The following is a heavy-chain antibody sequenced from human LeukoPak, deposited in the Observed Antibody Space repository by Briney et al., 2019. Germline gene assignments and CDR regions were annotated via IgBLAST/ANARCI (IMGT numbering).Heavy chain of an antibody. Sequence: ASVKVSCKASGYTFISYGMSWVRQAPGQGLEWMGWINPNSGGTNYAQKFQGRVTMTRDTSISTAYMELSRLRSDDTAVYYCARDDLPARGYYVGYWGQGTLVTVSS. V-gene: IGHV1-2*02. CDR1: GYTFISYG. D-gene: IGHD3-3*01. CDR2: INPNSGGT. J-gene: IGHJ4*02. CDR3: ARDDLPARGYYVGY.